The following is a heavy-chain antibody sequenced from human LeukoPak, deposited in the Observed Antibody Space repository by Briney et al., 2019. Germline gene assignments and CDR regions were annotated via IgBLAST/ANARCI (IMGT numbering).Heavy chain of an antibody. V-gene: IGHV1-2*02. D-gene: IGHD2-2*01. CDR3: AREYCSSTSCYLIH. CDR1: GYTFTGYY. Sequence: ASVKVSCKASGYTFTGYYMHWVRQAPGQGLEWMGWINPNSGGTNYAQKFQGRVTMTRDTSISTAYMELSRLRSDDTAVYYCAREYCSSTSCYLIHWGQGTLVTVPS. J-gene: IGHJ4*02. CDR2: INPNSGGT.